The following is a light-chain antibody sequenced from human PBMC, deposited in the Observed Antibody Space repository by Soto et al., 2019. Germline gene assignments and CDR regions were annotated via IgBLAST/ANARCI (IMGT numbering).Light chain of an antibody. J-gene: IGLJ2*01. CDR2: EVT. CDR3: ISYAGSNTLV. CDR1: SSDVGGYKY. Sequence: QSALTQPPSASGSPGQSVTISCTGTSSDVGGYKYVSWYQQHPGKAPKLMIYEVTKRPSGVPDRFSGSKSGNTASLTVSGLQAADEADYYCISYAGSNTLVFGGGTKLTVL. V-gene: IGLV2-8*01.